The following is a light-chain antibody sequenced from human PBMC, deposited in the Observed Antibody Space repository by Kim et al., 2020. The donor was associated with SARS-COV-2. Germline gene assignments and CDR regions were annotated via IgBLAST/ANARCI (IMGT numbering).Light chain of an antibody. CDR1: SSDVGFYNH. CDR2: EVS. V-gene: IGLV2-8*01. J-gene: IGLJ1*01. Sequence: GQSVTISCTGTSSDVGFYNHVSWYQQCPGKAPKLMIYEVSKRPSGVPDRFSGSKAGNAASLTVSGLQAEDEADYYRSSYAGSDNYVFGTGTKVTVL. CDR3: SSYAGSDNYV.